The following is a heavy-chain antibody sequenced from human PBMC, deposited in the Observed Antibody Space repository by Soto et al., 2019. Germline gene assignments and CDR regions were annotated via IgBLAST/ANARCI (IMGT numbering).Heavy chain of an antibody. CDR2: IYYSGST. CDR1: RGSISNYY. Sequence: SETLSLTCTVSRGSISNYYWSWIRQPPGKGLEWIGYIYYSGSTNYNPSLQSRVTMSVDTSKNQFSLKLTSVTAADTAVYYCARQGTYNWNYYFDYWGQGTLVTVSS. D-gene: IGHD1-7*01. J-gene: IGHJ4*02. CDR3: ARQGTYNWNYYFDY. V-gene: IGHV4-59*08.